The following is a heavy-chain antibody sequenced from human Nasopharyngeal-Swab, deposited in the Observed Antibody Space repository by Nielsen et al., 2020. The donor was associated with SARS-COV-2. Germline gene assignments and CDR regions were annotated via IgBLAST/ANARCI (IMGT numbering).Heavy chain of an antibody. V-gene: IGHV3-30*18. CDR1: GFTFSSYG. CDR3: AKDEGPVVVVAAGDYYYGMDV. Sequence: LKISCAASGFTFSSYGMHWVRRAPGKGLGWVSVISYDGSNKYYADSVKGRFTISRDNSKNTLYVQMNSLRAEDTAVYYCAKDEGPVVVVAAGDYYYGMDVWGQGTTVTVSS. D-gene: IGHD2-15*01. J-gene: IGHJ6*02. CDR2: ISYDGSNK.